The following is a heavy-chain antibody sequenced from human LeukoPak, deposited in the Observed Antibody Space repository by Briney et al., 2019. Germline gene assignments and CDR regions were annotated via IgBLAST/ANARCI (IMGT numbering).Heavy chain of an antibody. CDR2: ISAYNGNT. CDR1: GYTFTSYG. D-gene: IGHD3-22*01. J-gene: IGHJ4*02. Sequence: ASVKVSCKASGYTFTSYGISWVRQAPGQGLEWMGWISAYNGNTNYAQKLQGRVTMTTDTSTSTAYMELWSLRSDDPAVYYCARDYCVTSGYYSQTPFDYWGQGTLVTVSS. CDR3: ARDYCVTSGYYSQTPFDY. V-gene: IGHV1-18*01.